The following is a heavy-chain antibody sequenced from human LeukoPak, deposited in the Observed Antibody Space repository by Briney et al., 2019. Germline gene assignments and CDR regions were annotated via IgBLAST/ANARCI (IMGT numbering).Heavy chain of an antibody. D-gene: IGHD3-10*01. CDR1: GGSISSYY. Sequence: SETLSLTCTVSGGSISSYYWSWIRQPPGKGLEWIGYIYYSGSTNYNPSLKSRVTISVDTSKNQFSLKLSSVTAADTAVYYCARAALNYYYGSGTYLNWFDPWGQGTLVTVSS. J-gene: IGHJ5*02. CDR2: IYYSGST. V-gene: IGHV4-59*01. CDR3: ARAALNYYYGSGTYLNWFDP.